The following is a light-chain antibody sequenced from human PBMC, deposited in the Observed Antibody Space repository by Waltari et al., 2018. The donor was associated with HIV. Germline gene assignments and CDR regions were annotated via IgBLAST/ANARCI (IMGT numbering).Light chain of an antibody. CDR2: EDN. V-gene: IGLV6-57*01. CDR3: QSYDSSNHVV. J-gene: IGLJ2*01. Sequence: NFMLTQPHSVSESPGKMVTISCTRSSGSIASNYVQWYQQRPGSSPTTGIYEDNQRPSGVPARFSGSIDSSSNSASLTISGLKTEDETDYYCQSYDSSNHVVFGGGTKLTVL. CDR1: SGSIASNY.